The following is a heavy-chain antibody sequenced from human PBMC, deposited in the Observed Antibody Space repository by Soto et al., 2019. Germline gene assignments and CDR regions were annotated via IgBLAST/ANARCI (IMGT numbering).Heavy chain of an antibody. CDR1: GFTFNAYA. Sequence: EVQLLESGGGLVQPGGSLRLSCAASGFTFNAYAMTWVRQAPGKGLEWVSAIGGSGGSRYYAASVKGRFTIARENSKHTLALQMSRLRVEDTAVYYCARVAADYINSVDHWGQGILVTASS. V-gene: IGHV3-23*01. CDR2: IGGSGGSR. J-gene: IGHJ4*02. CDR3: ARVAADYINSVDH. D-gene: IGHD4-4*01.